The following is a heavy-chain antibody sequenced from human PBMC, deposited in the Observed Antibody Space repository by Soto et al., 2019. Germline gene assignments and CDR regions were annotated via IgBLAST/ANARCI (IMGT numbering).Heavy chain of an antibody. Sequence: ASVKVSCKASGYTFTSYAMHWVRQAPGQRLEWMGWINAGNGNTKYSQKFQGRVTITRDTSASTAYMELSSLRSEDTAVYYCARGPITMVRGVIIYYYYYGMDVWGQGTTGTSP. V-gene: IGHV1-3*01. CDR1: GYTFTSYA. D-gene: IGHD3-10*01. J-gene: IGHJ6*02. CDR2: INAGNGNT. CDR3: ARGPITMVRGVIIYYYYYGMDV.